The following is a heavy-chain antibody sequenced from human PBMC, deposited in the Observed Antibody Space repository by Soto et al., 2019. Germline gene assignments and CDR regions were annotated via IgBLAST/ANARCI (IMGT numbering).Heavy chain of an antibody. V-gene: IGHV4-59*01. J-gene: IGHJ6*02. CDR3: ARAPPTPNYDFWSGYYTGYYYGMDV. CDR1: GGSISSYY. Sequence: SETLSLTCTVSGGSISSYYWSWIRQPPGKGLEWIGYIYYSGSTNYNPSLKSRVTISVDTSKNQFSLKLSSVTAADTAVYYCARAPPTPNYDFWSGYYTGYYYGMDVWGQGTKVTVS. D-gene: IGHD3-3*01. CDR2: IYYSGST.